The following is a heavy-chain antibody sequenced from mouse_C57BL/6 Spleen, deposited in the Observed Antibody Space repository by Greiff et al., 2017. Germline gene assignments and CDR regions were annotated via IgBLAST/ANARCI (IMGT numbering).Heavy chain of an antibody. CDR3: AREDYGSSLDY. D-gene: IGHD1-1*01. CDR1: GFTFSDYY. V-gene: IGHV5-16*01. CDR2: INYDGSST. J-gene: IGHJ2*01. Sequence: EVKLVESEGGLVQPGSSMKLSCTASGFTFSDYYMAWVRQVPEKGLEWVANINYDGSSTYYLDSLKSRFIISRDNAKNILYLQMSSLKSEDTATYYCAREDYGSSLDYWGQGTTLTVSS.